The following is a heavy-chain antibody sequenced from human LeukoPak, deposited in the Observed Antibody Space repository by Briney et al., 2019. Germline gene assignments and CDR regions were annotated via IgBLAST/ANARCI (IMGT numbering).Heavy chain of an antibody. V-gene: IGHV3-7*01. CDR3: ARSYGASDY. CDR2: INQDGNDK. CDR1: GFTFSNYW. Sequence: LGGSLRLSCAASGFTFSNYWMSWVRQAPGKGLEWVANINQDGNDKYYVDSVKGRFTISRDSAKNSLYLQMNNLRADDTAVYFCARSYGASDYWGQGTLVTVSS. D-gene: IGHD4-17*01. J-gene: IGHJ4*02.